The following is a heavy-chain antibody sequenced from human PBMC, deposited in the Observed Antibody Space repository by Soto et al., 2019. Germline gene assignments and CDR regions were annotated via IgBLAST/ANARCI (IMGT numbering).Heavy chain of an antibody. CDR3: ARQGVLYYDSSGYYYGY. Sequence: GECLKISCKGSGYSFASYWIGGVRQMSGKGLEWMGIIYPGDSDTRYSPSFQGQVTISADKSISTAYLQWSSLKASDTAMYYCARQGVLYYDSSGYYYGYWGQGTPVTVSS. J-gene: IGHJ4*02. CDR1: GYSFASYW. CDR2: IYPGDSDT. V-gene: IGHV5-51*01. D-gene: IGHD3-22*01.